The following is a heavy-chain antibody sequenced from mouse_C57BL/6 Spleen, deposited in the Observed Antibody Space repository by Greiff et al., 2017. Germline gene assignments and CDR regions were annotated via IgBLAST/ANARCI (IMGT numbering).Heavy chain of an antibody. CDR1: GYTFTSYW. Sequence: QVQLQQPGAELVKPGASVKLSCKASGYTFTSYWLHWVKQRPGRGLEWIGRIDPNRGGTKYNEKFKSKATLTVDKPSSTAYMQLSSLTSEDSAVYYGSRYQRSYYDYGGDYFDYWGQGTTLTVSS. D-gene: IGHD2-4*01. J-gene: IGHJ2*01. CDR2: IDPNRGGT. CDR3: SRYQRSYYDYGGDYFDY. V-gene: IGHV1-72*01.